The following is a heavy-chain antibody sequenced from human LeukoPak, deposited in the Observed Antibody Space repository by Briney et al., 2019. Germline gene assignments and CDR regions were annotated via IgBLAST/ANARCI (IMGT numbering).Heavy chain of an antibody. D-gene: IGHD1-26*01. Sequence: ASVKVSCKASGGTFSSYAISWVRRAPGQGLEWMGRIIPIFGTANYAQKFQGRVTITTDESTSTAYMELSSLRSEDTAVYYCARDDAVGATNYWGQGTLVTVSS. V-gene: IGHV1-69*05. CDR1: GGTFSSYA. CDR2: IIPIFGTA. J-gene: IGHJ4*02. CDR3: ARDDAVGATNY.